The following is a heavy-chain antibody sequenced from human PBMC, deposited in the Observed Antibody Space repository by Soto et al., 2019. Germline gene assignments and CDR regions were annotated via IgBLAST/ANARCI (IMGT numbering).Heavy chain of an antibody. V-gene: IGHV4-59*01. J-gene: IGHJ4*02. CDR1: GGSISSYY. CDR3: ARGWGYRSGWFGY. D-gene: IGHD6-19*01. CDR2: IHYGGSA. Sequence: SETLSLTCTVSGGSISSYYWSWLRQPPGKGLEWIGYIHYGGSANYNPSLRSRVTISVDTSKNQFSLKLSSLTAADTAVYYCARGWGYRSGWFGYWGQGTLVTVSS.